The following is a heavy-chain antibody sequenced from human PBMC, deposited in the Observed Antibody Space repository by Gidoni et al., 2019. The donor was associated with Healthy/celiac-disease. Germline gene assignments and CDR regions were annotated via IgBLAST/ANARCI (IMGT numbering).Heavy chain of an antibody. Sequence: QVQLVESGGGVVQPGRSLSFSCAASGFTFSSYAMHWVRQAPGKGLEWVAVISYDGSNKYYADSVKGRFTISRDNSKNTLYLQMNSLRAEDTAVYYCAREIDVDTGRYFDYWGQGTLVTVSS. J-gene: IGHJ4*02. V-gene: IGHV3-30-3*01. CDR2: ISYDGSNK. D-gene: IGHD5-18*01. CDR1: GFTFSSYA. CDR3: AREIDVDTGRYFDY.